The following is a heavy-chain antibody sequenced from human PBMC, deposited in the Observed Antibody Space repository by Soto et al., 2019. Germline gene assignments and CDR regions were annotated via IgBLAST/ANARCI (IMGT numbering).Heavy chain of an antibody. V-gene: IGHV3-13*04. CDR1: GFNFRNYD. J-gene: IGHJ6*02. D-gene: IGHD6-13*01. Sequence: EVQLVEFGGGLVQPGGSLRLSCAASGFNFRNYDMHWVRHVPGKGLEWVSAIGTIGDTYYRDSVKGRFTISREDAKYSLFXQMNSLTAGDTAVYYCAREIREAVGRGHHYYGIDVWGQGTTVTVSS. CDR2: IGTIGDT. CDR3: AREIREAVGRGHHYYGIDV.